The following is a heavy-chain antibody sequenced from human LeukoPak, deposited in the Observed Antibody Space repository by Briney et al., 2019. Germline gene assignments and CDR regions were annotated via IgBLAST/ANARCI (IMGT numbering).Heavy chain of an antibody. CDR2: INHSGST. D-gene: IGHD2-2*01. Sequence: SETLSLTCAVYGGSFSGYYWSWIRQPPGKGLVWIGEINHSGSTNYNPSLESRVTISVDTSKNQFSLKLSSVTAADTAVYYCARDGYCSSTSCYFGYYGSGSYYYGMDVWGQGTTVTVSS. CDR3: ARDGYCSSTSCYFGYYGSGSYYYGMDV. CDR1: GGSFSGYY. J-gene: IGHJ6*02. V-gene: IGHV4-34*01.